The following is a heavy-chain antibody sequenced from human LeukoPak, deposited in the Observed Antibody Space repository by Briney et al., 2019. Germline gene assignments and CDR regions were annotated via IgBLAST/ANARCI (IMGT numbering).Heavy chain of an antibody. V-gene: IGHV1-2*02. CDR2: INPNSGGT. CDR3: ASTSHSPYYYYYYGMDV. D-gene: IGHD2-2*01. J-gene: IGHJ6*02. Sequence: ASVKVSCKASGYTCTGYYMHWVRQAPGQGLEWMGWINPNSGGTNYAQKFQGRVTMTRDTSISTAYMELSRLRSDDTAVYYCASTSHSPYYYYYYGMDVWGQGTTVTVSS. CDR1: GYTCTGYY.